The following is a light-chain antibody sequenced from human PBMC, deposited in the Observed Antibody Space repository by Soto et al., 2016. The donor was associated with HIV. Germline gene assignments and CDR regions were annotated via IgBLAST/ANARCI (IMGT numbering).Light chain of an antibody. V-gene: IGKV1-39*01. J-gene: IGKJ1*01. CDR3: QQSSRTPRT. CDR1: QSISTY. Sequence: SITCRASQSISTYLNWYQQKPGRAPKLLISDASSLQSGVPSRFSGRGSGTDSTLTISSLQHEDLATYYCQQSSRTPRTFGQGTKVEI. CDR2: DAS.